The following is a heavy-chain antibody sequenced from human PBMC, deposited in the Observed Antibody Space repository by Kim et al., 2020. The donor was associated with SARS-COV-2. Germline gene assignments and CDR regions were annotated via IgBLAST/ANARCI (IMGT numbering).Heavy chain of an antibody. CDR3: ARPTGTTHGGMDV. J-gene: IGHJ6*02. V-gene: IGHV3-48*03. CDR1: GFTFSSYE. Sequence: GGSLRLSCAASGFTFSSYEMNWVRQAPGKGLEWVSYISSSGSTIYYADSVKGRFTISRDNAKNSLYLQMNSLRAEDTAVYYCARPTGTTHGGMDVWGQGTTVTVSS. D-gene: IGHD1-1*01. CDR2: ISSSGSTI.